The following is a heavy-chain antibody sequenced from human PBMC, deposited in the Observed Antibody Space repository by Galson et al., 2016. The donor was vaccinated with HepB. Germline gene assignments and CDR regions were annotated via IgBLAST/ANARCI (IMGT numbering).Heavy chain of an antibody. J-gene: IGHJ6*02. CDR3: ARSPIVAVAAFDYYYAMDV. CDR2: IYHSGST. CDR1: GGSISSGGYY. Sequence: TLSLTCNVSGGSISSGGYYWSWTRQHPGKGLEWIGYIYHSGSTYYNPSLKSRLTVSVDTSKNQFSLKLKSVTAADTAVYFCARSPIVAVAAFDYYYAMDVWGQGTTVTVSS. D-gene: IGHD2-15*01. V-gene: IGHV4-31*03.